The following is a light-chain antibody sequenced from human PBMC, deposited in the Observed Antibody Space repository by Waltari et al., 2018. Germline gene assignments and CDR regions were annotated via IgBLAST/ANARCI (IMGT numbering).Light chain of an antibody. CDR3: QRYNNLPIFA. CDR1: QDFSNY. Sequence: DIQMTQSHSSLSASDGDRVTTPCQASQDFSNYLNWYQQKPEKAPKLLIHDASKLETGVPSRFSRSQSATHFTLTISSLQPEDIATYYCQRYNNLPIFAFGPGTKVDVK. J-gene: IGKJ3*01. V-gene: IGKV1-33*01. CDR2: DAS.